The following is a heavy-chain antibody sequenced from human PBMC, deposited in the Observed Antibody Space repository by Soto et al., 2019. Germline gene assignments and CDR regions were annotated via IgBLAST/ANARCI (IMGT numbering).Heavy chain of an antibody. V-gene: IGHV4-30-4*01. Sequence: SETLSLTCTFSCGSISSGDYYLSLLPQPPWKGLEWIGYIYYSGSTYYNPSLKSRVTISVDTSKNQFSLKLSSVTSADTAVYYCARASLYYYDSSGYYADYWGQGTLVTVSS. D-gene: IGHD3-22*01. J-gene: IGHJ4*02. CDR1: CGSISSGDYY. CDR2: IYYSGST. CDR3: ARASLYYYDSSGYYADY.